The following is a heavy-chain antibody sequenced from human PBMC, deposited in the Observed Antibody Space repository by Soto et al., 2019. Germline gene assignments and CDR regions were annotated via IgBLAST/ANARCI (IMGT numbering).Heavy chain of an antibody. V-gene: IGHV4-4*02. CDR3: ARVLRGWFDP. J-gene: IGHJ5*02. CDR2: ISHSGIT. CDR1: GGSITSANW. Sequence: SETLSLTCAVSGGSITSANWWTWVRQPPGGGLEWIGEISHSGITNYKASPKSRVTMSVDKTKNDVSLKLTSVTAADTAVYYCARVLRGWFDPWGQGTPVTVSS.